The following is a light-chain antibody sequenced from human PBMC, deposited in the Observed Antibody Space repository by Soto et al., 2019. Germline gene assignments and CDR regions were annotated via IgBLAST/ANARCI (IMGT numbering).Light chain of an antibody. CDR3: QQYDKWPRT. CDR2: GAS. J-gene: IGKJ1*01. Sequence: EIVLTQSPAILSLSPGERATLSCRASQSVSSYLAWYQQKPGQAPRLLTYGASTRATGIPARFSGSGSGTEFTLTISSLQSEDFAVYHCQQYDKWPRTFGQGTKVDIK. CDR1: QSVSSY. V-gene: IGKV3-15*01.